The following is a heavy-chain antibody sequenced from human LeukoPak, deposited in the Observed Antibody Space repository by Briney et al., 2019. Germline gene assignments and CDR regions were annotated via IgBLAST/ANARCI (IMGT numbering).Heavy chain of an antibody. Sequence: SETLSLTCTVSGGSISSGGYYWSWIRQPPGKGLEWIGYIYHSGSTYYNPSLKSRVTISVDRSKSQFSLKLSSVTAADTAVYYCARGAFAAQGYWGQGTLVTVSS. J-gene: IGHJ4*02. V-gene: IGHV4-30-2*01. CDR1: GGSISSGGYY. CDR3: ARGAFAAQGY. D-gene: IGHD1-26*01. CDR2: IYHSGST.